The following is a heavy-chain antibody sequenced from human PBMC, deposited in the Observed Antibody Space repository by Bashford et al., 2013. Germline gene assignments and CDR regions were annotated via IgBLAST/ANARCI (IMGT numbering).Heavy chain of an antibody. Sequence: SVKVSCKASGGTFSSYAISWVRQAPGQGLEWMGGIIPIFGTANYAQKFQGRVTITADESTSTAYMELSSLRSEDTAVYYCARDASGVPAVKEGYYYYYGMDVWGQGTTVTVSS. V-gene: IGHV1-69*13. CDR2: IIPIFGTA. CDR3: ARDASGVPAVKEGYYYYYGMDV. J-gene: IGHJ6*02. D-gene: IGHD2-2*01. CDR1: GGTFSSYA.